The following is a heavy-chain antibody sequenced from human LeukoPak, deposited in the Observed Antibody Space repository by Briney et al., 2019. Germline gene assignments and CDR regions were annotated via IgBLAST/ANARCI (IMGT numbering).Heavy chain of an antibody. Sequence: ASVKVSCKASGYTFTGYYMHWVRQAPGQGLEWMGRIIPIFGTANYAQKFQGRVTITTDESTSTAYMELSSLRSEDTAVYYCASRSGIAAAGTDYWGQGTLVTVSS. CDR2: IIPIFGTA. J-gene: IGHJ4*02. V-gene: IGHV1-69*05. CDR1: GYTFTGYY. D-gene: IGHD6-13*01. CDR3: ASRSGIAAAGTDY.